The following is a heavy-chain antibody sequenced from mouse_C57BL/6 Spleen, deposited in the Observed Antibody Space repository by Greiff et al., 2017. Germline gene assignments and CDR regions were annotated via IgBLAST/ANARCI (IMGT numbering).Heavy chain of an antibody. D-gene: IGHD2-3*01. V-gene: IGHV1-55*01. Sequence: QVQLQQPGAELVKPGASVKMSCKASGYTFTSYWITWVKQRPGQGLEWIGDIYPGSGSTNYNEKFKSKATLTVDTSSSTAYMQLSSLTSEDSAVYYCARGWTPPGHAMDYWGQGTSVTVSS. CDR1: GYTFTSYW. CDR2: IYPGSGST. J-gene: IGHJ4*01. CDR3: ARGWTPPGHAMDY.